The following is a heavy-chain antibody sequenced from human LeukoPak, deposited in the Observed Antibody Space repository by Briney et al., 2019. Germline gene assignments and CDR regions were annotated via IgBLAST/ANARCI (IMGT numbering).Heavy chain of an antibody. CDR3: ARDLDWILFDY. CDR1: GFTFSTYW. J-gene: IGHJ4*02. CDR2: IRPEGTTT. Sequence: GGSLRLSCAAFGFTFSTYWMHWVRQAPGKGLGWVARIRPEGTTTAYADSVKGRFTISRDNAKNTLFLQMNSLSAEDTAVYYGARDLDWILFDYWGQGTLVTVSS. V-gene: IGHV3-74*03. D-gene: IGHD3-9*01.